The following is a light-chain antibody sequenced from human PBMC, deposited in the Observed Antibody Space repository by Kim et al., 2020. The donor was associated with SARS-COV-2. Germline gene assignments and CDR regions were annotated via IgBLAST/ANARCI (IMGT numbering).Light chain of an antibody. CDR2: TTS. Sequence: IQVTQSPSSLSASLGDRVNLTCRTSRVVNNYLNWYQQKPGKAPTLLISTTSYLQNGVPSRFSGSGSETEFTLTISGLQPEDFATYYCQQSFSPPRTFGGGTRVEIK. J-gene: IGKJ4*01. V-gene: IGKV1-39*01. CDR1: RVVNNY. CDR3: QQSFSPPRT.